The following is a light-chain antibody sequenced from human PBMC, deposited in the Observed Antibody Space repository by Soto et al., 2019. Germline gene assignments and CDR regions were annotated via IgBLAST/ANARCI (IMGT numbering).Light chain of an antibody. CDR3: QSYDSSLSGAV. CDR1: SSNIGAGYD. J-gene: IGLJ7*01. CDR2: GNS. Sequence: QSVLTQPPSVSGAPGQRVTISCTGSSSNIGAGYDVHWYQQLPGTAPKLLIYGNSNRPSGVPDRFSGSKSGTSASLAITGLRAWDAADYYNQSYDSSLSGAVFGGGTQLTVL. V-gene: IGLV1-40*01.